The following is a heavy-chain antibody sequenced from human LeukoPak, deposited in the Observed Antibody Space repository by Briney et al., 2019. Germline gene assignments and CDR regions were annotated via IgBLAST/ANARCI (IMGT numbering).Heavy chain of an antibody. CDR2: ISRSISYI. Sequence: GGSLRLSCAASGFTFSSYSMNWVRQAPGKGLEWVSSISRSISYIYYADSVKGRFTISRDNAKNSLYLQMNSLRAEDRAVYSCAKDPPGYGDGMYYFDYWGQGTLVTVSS. D-gene: IGHD4-17*01. CDR3: AKDPPGYGDGMYYFDY. J-gene: IGHJ4*02. CDR1: GFTFSSYS. V-gene: IGHV3-21*04.